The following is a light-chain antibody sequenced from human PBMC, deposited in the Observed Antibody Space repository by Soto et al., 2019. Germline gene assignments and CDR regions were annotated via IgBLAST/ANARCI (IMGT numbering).Light chain of an antibody. V-gene: IGLV2-23*01. J-gene: IGLJ2*01. CDR1: KTDIGNYNL. CDR2: EDT. CDR3: SSFAGSGTLVV. Sequence: QPVLTQPASVSGSPGQSITISCTGTKTDIGNYNLVSWYQRHPDKAPKLIIYEDTKRPSGISNRFSASKSGTTASLTISGLQAEDEADYHCSSFAGSGTLVVFGGGTQLTVL.